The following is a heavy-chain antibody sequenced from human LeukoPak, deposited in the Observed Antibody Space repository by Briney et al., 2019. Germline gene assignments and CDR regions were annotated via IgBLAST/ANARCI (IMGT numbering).Heavy chain of an antibody. V-gene: IGHV4-39*07. J-gene: IGHJ6*03. CDR1: GGSVSSDNYY. CDR3: ARGLGYCSGGSCPPYMDV. CDR2: VYYSGST. Sequence: SETLSLTCGVSGGSVSSDNYYWGWIRQPPGKGLEWIGSVYYSGSTYYNPSLKSRVTISLDTSKNQFSLKLSSVTAADTAVYYCARGLGYCSGGSCPPYMDVWGKGTTVTVSS. D-gene: IGHD2-15*01.